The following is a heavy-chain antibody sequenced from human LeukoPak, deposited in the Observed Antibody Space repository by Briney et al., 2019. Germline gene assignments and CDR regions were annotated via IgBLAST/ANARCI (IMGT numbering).Heavy chain of an antibody. CDR3: AAYYYDSRGYYPKGS. Sequence: ASVKVSCKASGYTFTGYSTHWVRQAPGQGLEYMGWINPNSGGENYAQRFQGRVTMTRDTSISTAYMELSGLTSDDTAIYYCAAYYYDSRGYYPKGSWGQGTLVTVSS. CDR2: INPNSGGE. J-gene: IGHJ5*02. V-gene: IGHV1-2*02. CDR1: GYTFTGYS. D-gene: IGHD3-22*01.